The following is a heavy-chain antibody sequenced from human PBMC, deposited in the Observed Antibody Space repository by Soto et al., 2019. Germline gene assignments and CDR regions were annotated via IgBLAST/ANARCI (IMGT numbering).Heavy chain of an antibody. CDR1: GSTLSSYA. D-gene: IGHD6-6*01. V-gene: IGHV1-69*13. CDR3: ARGADSSSSDPAPYYYYYYGMDV. CDR2: IIPIFGTA. J-gene: IGHJ6*02. Sequence: GAPVKLSCKDSGSTLSSYAISWVRQAPGQGLEWMGGIIPIFGTANYAQKFQGRVTITADESTSTAYMELSSLRSEDTAVYYCARGADSSSSDPAPYYYYYYGMDVWGQGTTVTVSS.